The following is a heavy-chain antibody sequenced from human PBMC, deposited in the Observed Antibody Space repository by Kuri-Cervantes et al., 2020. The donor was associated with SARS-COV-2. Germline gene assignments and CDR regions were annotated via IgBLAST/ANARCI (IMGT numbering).Heavy chain of an antibody. CDR2: IRCDGSNK. CDR1: GFTFSSYG. V-gene: IGHV3-30*02. J-gene: IGHJ4*02. D-gene: IGHD6-13*01. CDR3: ARSGSSWYFWERLLFDY. Sequence: GGSLRLSCAASGFTFSSYGMHWVRQAPGKGLEWVAFIRCDGSNKYYADSVKGRFTISRDNSKNTLYLQMNSLRAEDTAVYYCARSGSSWYFWERLLFDYWGQGTLVTVSS.